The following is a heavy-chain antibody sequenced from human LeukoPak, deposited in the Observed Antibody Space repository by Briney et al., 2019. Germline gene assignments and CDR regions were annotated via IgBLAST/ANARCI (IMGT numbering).Heavy chain of an antibody. CDR1: GYTFTSYD. CDR2: MNPNSGNT. CDR3: ARGYGSGSDYIDAFDI. Sequence: ASVKVSCKASGYTFTSYDINWVRQATGQGLEWMGWMNPNSGNTGYAQKFQGRVTMTRNTSISTAYMELSSLRSEDTAVYYCARGYGSGSDYIDAFDIWGQGTMVTVSS. D-gene: IGHD3-10*01. V-gene: IGHV1-8*01. J-gene: IGHJ3*02.